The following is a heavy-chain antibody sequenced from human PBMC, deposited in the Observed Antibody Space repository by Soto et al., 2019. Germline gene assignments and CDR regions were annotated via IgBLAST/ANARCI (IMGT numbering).Heavy chain of an antibody. J-gene: IGHJ3*02. CDR1: GDSVSSNSAA. CDR2: TYYRSKWYN. Sequence: SQTLSLTCAISGDSVSSNSAAWNWIRQSPSRGLEWLGRTYYRSKWYNDYAVSVKSRITINPDTSKNQFSLQLSSVTPEDTAVYYCARGDYDFWSGYDAFDIWGQGTMVTVSS. V-gene: IGHV6-1*01. CDR3: ARGDYDFWSGYDAFDI. D-gene: IGHD3-3*01.